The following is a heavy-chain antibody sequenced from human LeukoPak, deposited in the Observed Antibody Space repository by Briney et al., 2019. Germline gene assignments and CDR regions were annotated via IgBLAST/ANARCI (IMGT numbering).Heavy chain of an antibody. CDR3: ARDLVGPWDRPPYYYYGMDV. D-gene: IGHD2-8*02. CDR2: INSDGSST. CDR1: GFTFSSYW. J-gene: IGHJ6*02. Sequence: GGSLRLSCAASGFTFSSYWMHWVRQAPGKGLVWVSRINSDGSSTSYADSVKGRFTISRDNAKNTLYLQMNSLRAEDTAVYYCARDLVGPWDRPPYYYYGMDVWGQGTTVTVSS. V-gene: IGHV3-74*01.